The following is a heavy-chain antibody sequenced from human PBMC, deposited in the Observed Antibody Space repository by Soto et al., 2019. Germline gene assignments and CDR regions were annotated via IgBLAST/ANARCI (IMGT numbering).Heavy chain of an antibody. CDR2: ISGDGTTI. CDR3: ASDPYYYASGF. V-gene: IGHV3-11*01. J-gene: IGHJ4*02. D-gene: IGHD3-10*01. CDR1: GFRFSDHY. Sequence: GGSLRLSCAASGFRFSDHYMTWIRQAPGKGLEWVSKISGDGTTIYYADSVKGRFTVSRDNAKNSVYLQMSSLRAEDTAVYYCASDPYYYASGFWGQGTLVTVSS.